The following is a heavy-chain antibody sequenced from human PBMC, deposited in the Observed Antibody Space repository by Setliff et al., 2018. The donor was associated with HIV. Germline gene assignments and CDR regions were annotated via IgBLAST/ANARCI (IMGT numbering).Heavy chain of an antibody. Sequence: PGGSLRLSCSTSGFNFRDSSMSWLRLAPGKGLEWVANISPDESERYSVDSVRGRFTVSRDNAKSSLYLQMSGLKIEYMAVYYCAKDGSGWSQHWGQGTRVTVSS. CDR3: AKDGSGWSQH. V-gene: IGHV3-7*01. CDR1: GFNFRDSS. CDR2: ISPDESER. J-gene: IGHJ1*01. D-gene: IGHD6-19*01.